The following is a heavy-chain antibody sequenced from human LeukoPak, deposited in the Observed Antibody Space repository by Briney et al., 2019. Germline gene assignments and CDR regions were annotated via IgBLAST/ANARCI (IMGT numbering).Heavy chain of an antibody. D-gene: IGHD2-15*01. J-gene: IGHJ3*02. CDR3: ARGYCSGGRCYRNAFDI. CDR1: GFTFSRFS. CDR2: IKKDGSEK. Sequence: PGGSLRLSCAGSGFTFSRFSMIWVRQAPGKGLEWVADIKKDGSEKNYVDSVKGRFTISRDNAKNSLYLQMNSLRAEDTAVYYCARGYCSGGRCYRNAFDIWGQGTMVTVSS. V-gene: IGHV3-7*01.